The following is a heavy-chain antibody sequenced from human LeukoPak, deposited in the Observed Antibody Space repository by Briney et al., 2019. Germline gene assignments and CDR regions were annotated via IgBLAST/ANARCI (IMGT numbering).Heavy chain of an antibody. CDR3: AKDLEGYSGPPS. CDR1: GFTFSSYG. CDR2: ISYDGSNE. V-gene: IGHV3-30*18. Sequence: GSLRLSCAASGFTFSSYGMHWVRQAPGKGLEWVAVISYDGSNEYYADSVKGRFTISRDNSKNTLYLQMNSLRAEDTAVYYCAKDLEGYSGPPSWGQGTLVTVSS. D-gene: IGHD5-12*01. J-gene: IGHJ5*02.